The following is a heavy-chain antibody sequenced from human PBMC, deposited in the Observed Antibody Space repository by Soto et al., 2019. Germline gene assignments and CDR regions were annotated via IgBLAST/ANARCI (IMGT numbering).Heavy chain of an antibody. J-gene: IGHJ4*02. D-gene: IGHD1-1*01. Sequence: GGSLRLSCAASGFTFSSYGMHWVRQAPGKGLEWVAVISYDGSNKYYADSVKGRFTISRDNSKNTLYLQMNSLRAEDTAVYYCAKSRNWNAARYYFDDWGKGTLVPVSS. CDR3: AKSRNWNAARYYFDD. CDR2: ISYDGSNK. V-gene: IGHV3-30*18. CDR1: GFTFSSYG.